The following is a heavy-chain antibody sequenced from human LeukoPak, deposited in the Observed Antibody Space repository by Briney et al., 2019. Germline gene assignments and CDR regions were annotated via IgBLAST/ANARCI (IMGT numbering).Heavy chain of an antibody. CDR3: ASYPKYSSTPPFDY. Sequence: TMNVSSKASGYTFTGYYMHWVRHAPGQGLEWMGWINPNTRETNSAQKSQGRVTMTRDTTINTAYMALTRLTSDDTAVYYCASYPKYSSTPPFDYWGQGTLVTVSS. CDR2: INPNTRET. CDR1: GYTFTGYY. J-gene: IGHJ4*02. V-gene: IGHV1-2*02. D-gene: IGHD2-2*01.